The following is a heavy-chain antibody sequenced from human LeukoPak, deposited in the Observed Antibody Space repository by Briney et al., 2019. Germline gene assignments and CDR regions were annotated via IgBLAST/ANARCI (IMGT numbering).Heavy chain of an antibody. CDR3: ARHANYYDSSGYYLFDY. CDR1: GYSFTSYW. CDR2: IYPGDSET. J-gene: IGHJ4*02. D-gene: IGHD3-22*01. V-gene: IGHV5-51*01. Sequence: GESLKISCKGSGYSFTSYWIGWVRQMPGEGLEWMGIIYPGDSETRYSPSFQGQVTISADKSISTAYLQWSSLKASDTAMYYCARHANYYDSSGYYLFDYWGQGTLVTVSS.